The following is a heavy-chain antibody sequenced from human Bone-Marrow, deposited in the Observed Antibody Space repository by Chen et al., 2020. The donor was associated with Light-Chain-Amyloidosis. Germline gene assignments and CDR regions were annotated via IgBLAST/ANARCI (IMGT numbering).Heavy chain of an antibody. CDR3: SIRIAVPGANEET. V-gene: IGHV4-39*02. Sequence: QLQLQESGPGLVKPSETLSLTCTVSDGSINSGDYYWGWLRQSPGKGLEWIGSIYYSGAAFYNPALRSRVTISLDTSKSLLSLRLTSVTAADTAVYYCSIRIAVPGANEETWGQGTLVTVSS. D-gene: IGHD6-19*01. CDR1: DGSINSGDYY. J-gene: IGHJ5*02. CDR2: IYYSGAA.